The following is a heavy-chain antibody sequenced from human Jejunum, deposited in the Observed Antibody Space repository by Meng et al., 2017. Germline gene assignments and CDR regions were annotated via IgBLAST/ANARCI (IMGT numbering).Heavy chain of an antibody. CDR1: GFSFGNYA. D-gene: IGHD3-16*01. V-gene: IGHV3-23*01. J-gene: IGHJ4*02. CDR3: AKDLYEYIWDNYDY. Sequence: GSLRLSCAVSGFSFGNYAMTWVRQAPGEGLEWVSGISGGGGSRYYADSVKGRFTISRDDSKDTLYLQVSSLRAEDTAVYYCAKDLYEYIWDNYDYWGRGTLVTVSS. CDR2: ISGGGGSR.